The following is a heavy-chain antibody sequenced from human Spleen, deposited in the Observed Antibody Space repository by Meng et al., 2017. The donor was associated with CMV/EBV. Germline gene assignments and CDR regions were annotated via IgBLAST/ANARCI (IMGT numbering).Heavy chain of an antibody. V-gene: IGHV4-39*07. CDR3: ARAIAVAGTDGFDP. CDR2: IYYSGST. J-gene: IGHJ5*02. Sequence: LQLQESGPGLVNPSETLSLTCTVSGGSISSSSYYWGWIRQPPGKGLEWIGSIYYSGSTYYNPSLKSRVTISVDTSKNQFSLKLSSVTAADTAVYYCARAIAVAGTDGFDPWGQGTLVTASS. D-gene: IGHD6-19*01. CDR1: GGSISSSSYY.